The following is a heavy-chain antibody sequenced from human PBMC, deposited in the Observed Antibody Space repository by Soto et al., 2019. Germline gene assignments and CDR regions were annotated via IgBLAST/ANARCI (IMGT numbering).Heavy chain of an antibody. CDR2: MNPYTGET. V-gene: IGHV1-8*01. CDR3: VRQAGGASTPGDDY. D-gene: IGHD2-15*01. J-gene: IGHJ4*02. CDR1: GYTFDAFD. Sequence: QVQLVQSGAEVRKPGASVRVSCKASGYTFDAFDIHWVRQATGQGLELMGWMNPYTGETAYTHTFRGRVSITRDTSVSTAYMELTTLTSEDSAIYFCVRQAGGASTPGDDYWGQGTLVTVSS.